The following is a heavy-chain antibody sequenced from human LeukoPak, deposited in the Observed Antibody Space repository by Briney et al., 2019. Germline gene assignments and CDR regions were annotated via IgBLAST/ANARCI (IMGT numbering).Heavy chain of an antibody. D-gene: IGHD3-10*01. CDR3: ASDHYYGSGSYPSDF. V-gene: IGHV1-69*05. J-gene: IGHJ4*02. CDR1: GGTFSSYA. CDR2: IIPIFGTA. Sequence: SVKVSCTASGGTFSSYAISWVRQAPGQGLEWMGRIIPIFGTADYAQTFQGRVTITTDESTNTAYMELSSLTSEDTAVYYCASDHYYGSGSYPSDFWGQGTLVTVSS.